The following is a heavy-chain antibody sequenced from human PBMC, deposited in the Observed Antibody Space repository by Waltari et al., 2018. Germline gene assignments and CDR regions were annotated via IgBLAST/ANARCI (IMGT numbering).Heavy chain of an antibody. Sequence: QLQLQESGPGLVKPSETLSLTCTVSGGSISSSSYYWGWFRQPPGKGLEWIGSIYYSGSTYYNPSLKSRVTISVDTSKNQFSLKLSSVTAADTAVYYCARADSSGYYIDYWGQGTLVTVSS. CDR1: GGSISSSSYY. D-gene: IGHD3-22*01. J-gene: IGHJ4*02. CDR3: ARADSSGYYIDY. V-gene: IGHV4-39*07. CDR2: IYYSGST.